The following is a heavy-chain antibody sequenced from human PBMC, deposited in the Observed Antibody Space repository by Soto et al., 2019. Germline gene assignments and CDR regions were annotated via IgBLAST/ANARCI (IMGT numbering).Heavy chain of an antibody. D-gene: IGHD2-15*01. CDR1: GFTFKSYG. Sequence: QVQLVESGGGVVKPGRSLRLSCAASGFTFKSYGMHWVRQAPGKGLEWVAVISYDGSIEYYGDSVKGRFTISRDNSKNTLYLQMNSLRAEDTAVYYCAKDVGYCSGGSCYPHNWFDPWGQGNLVTVS. V-gene: IGHV3-30*18. CDR3: AKDVGYCSGGSCYPHNWFDP. J-gene: IGHJ5*02. CDR2: ISYDGSIE.